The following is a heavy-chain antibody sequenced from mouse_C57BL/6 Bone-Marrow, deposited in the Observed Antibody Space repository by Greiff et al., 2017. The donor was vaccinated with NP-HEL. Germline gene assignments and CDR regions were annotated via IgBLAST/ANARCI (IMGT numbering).Heavy chain of an antibody. V-gene: IGHV5-4*01. CDR3: ARGSSLAWFAY. CDR1: GFTFSSYA. D-gene: IGHD1-1*01. Sequence: DVQLVESGGGLVKPGGSLKLSCAASGFTFSSYAMSWVRQTPEKRLEWVATISDGGSYTYYPDNVKGRFTISRDNAKNNLYLQMSHLKSEDTAMYYCARGSSLAWFAYWGQGTLVTVSA. J-gene: IGHJ3*01. CDR2: ISDGGSYT.